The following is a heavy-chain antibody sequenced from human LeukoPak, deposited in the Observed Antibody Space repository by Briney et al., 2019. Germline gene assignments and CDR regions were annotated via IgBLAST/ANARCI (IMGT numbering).Heavy chain of an antibody. V-gene: IGHV4-61*02. D-gene: IGHD6-13*01. J-gene: IGHJ4*02. Sequence: SETLSLTCTVSGGSISSGSYYWSWIRQPAGKGLEWIGRIYTSGSTNYNPSLKSRVTISVDTSKNQFSLKLSSVTAADTAVYYCARRVAAAGYYFDYWGQGTLVTVSS. CDR1: GGSISSGSYY. CDR2: IYTSGST. CDR3: ARRVAAAGYYFDY.